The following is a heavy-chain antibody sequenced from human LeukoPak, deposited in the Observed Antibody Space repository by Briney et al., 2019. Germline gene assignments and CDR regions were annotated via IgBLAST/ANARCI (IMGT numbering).Heavy chain of an antibody. CDR2: INHSGSA. Sequence: PSETLSLTCAVYGGSFSDYYWIWIRQSPGKGLEWIGQINHSGSANYNPSPKSRLTTSVDSSRIQFSLELTSVTAADTAVYYCARQGASYGDYVWGYYYMDVWGRGTTVIVSS. CDR3: ARQGASYGDYVWGYYYMDV. J-gene: IGHJ6*03. CDR1: GGSFSDYY. V-gene: IGHV4-34*01. D-gene: IGHD4-17*01.